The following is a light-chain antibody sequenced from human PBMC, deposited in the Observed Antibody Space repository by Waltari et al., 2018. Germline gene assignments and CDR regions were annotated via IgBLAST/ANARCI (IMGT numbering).Light chain of an antibody. V-gene: IGKV3-20*01. J-gene: IGKJ3*01. Sequence: ESVLTQSPGTLSLSPGERATLSCRASQSVSSSYLAWYPQKPGQAPRLLIYGASSRATGIPDRFSGSGSGTDFTLTISRLEPEDFAVYYCQQYGSSPKTFGPGTKVDIK. CDR1: QSVSSSY. CDR2: GAS. CDR3: QQYGSSPKT.